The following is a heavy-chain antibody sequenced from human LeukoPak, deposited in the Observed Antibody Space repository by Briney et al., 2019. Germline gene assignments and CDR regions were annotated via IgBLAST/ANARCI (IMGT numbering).Heavy chain of an antibody. J-gene: IGHJ4*02. CDR3: AREDASSWDY. CDR2: ISSSSTYR. D-gene: IGHD6-13*01. V-gene: IGHV3-21*01. Sequence: GGSLRLSCAASGFTFSSYSMSWVRQAPGKGLEWVSSISSSSTYRYYAASVRGRFTISRDNAKNSLYLQMNSLRAEDTALYYCAREDASSWDYWGQGILVTVSS. CDR1: GFTFSSYS.